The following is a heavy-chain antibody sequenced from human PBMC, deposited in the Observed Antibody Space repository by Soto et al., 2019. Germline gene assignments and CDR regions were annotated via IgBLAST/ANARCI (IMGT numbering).Heavy chain of an antibody. CDR3: ARDHPYYDFWSGVGNWFDP. D-gene: IGHD3-3*01. V-gene: IGHV1-2*04. CDR1: GYTFTGYY. CDR2: INPNSGGT. Sequence: ASVKVSCKSSGYTFTGYYMHCVRQAPGQGLEWMGWINPNSGGTNYAQKFQGWVTMTRDTSISTAYMELSRLRSDDTAVYYCARDHPYYDFWSGVGNWFDPWGQGTLVTVSS. J-gene: IGHJ5*02.